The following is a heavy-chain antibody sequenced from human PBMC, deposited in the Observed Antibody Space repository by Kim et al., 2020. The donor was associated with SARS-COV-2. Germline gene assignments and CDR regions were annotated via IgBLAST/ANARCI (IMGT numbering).Heavy chain of an antibody. CDR3: ARVGFRRYNWNYRGYYMDV. CDR1: GGSFSGYY. V-gene: IGHV4-34*01. CDR2: INHSGST. J-gene: IGHJ6*03. Sequence: SETLSLTCAVYGGSFSGYYWSWIRQPPGKGLEWIGEINHSGSTNYNPSLKSRVTISVDTSKNQFSLKLSSVTAADTAVYYCARVGFRRYNWNYRGYYMDVWGKGTTVTVSS. D-gene: IGHD1-7*01.